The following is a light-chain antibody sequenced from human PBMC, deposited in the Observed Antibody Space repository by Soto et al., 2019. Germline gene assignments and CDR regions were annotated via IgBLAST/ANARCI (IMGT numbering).Light chain of an antibody. CDR2: GNT. Sequence: QSVLTQPPSVSGAPGQRVTLSCTGSGSNIGAGYDVDWYQHLPSTAPKVLIYGNTNRPSGVPDRFSGSKSGTSASLAITGLQAEDEADYYCQSYDSLSGSWVFGGGTKVTV. V-gene: IGLV1-40*01. J-gene: IGLJ3*02. CDR3: QSYDSLSGSWV. CDR1: GSNIGAGYD.